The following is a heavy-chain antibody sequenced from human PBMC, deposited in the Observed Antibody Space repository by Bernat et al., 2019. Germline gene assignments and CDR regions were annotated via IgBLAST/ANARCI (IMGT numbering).Heavy chain of an antibody. CDR3: ARFVRYSSGWYGYYFDY. J-gene: IGHJ4*02. CDR1: GYTFTSYY. Sequence: QVQLVQSGAEVKKPGASVKVSCKASGYTFTSYYMHWVRQAPGQGLEWMGRINPSGGSTSYAQKFQGRVTMTRDTSTSTVYMELSSLRSEDTAVYYCARFVRYSSGWYGYYFDYWGQGTLVTVSS. CDR2: INPSGGST. V-gene: IGHV1-46*03. D-gene: IGHD6-19*01.